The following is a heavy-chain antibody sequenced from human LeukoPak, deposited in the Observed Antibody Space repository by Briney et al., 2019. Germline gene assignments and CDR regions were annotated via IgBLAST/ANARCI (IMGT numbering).Heavy chain of an antibody. J-gene: IGHJ4*02. D-gene: IGHD3-22*01. CDR2: IYYSGST. V-gene: IGHV4-59*08. CDR3: ARPAVSSGYYYFDY. CDR1: GGSISSYY. Sequence: ASETLSLTCTVSGGSISSYYWSWIRQPPGKGLEWIGYIYYSGSTNYNPSLKSRVTISVDTSKNQFSLKLSSVTAADTAVYYCARPAVSSGYYYFDYWGQGTLVTVSS.